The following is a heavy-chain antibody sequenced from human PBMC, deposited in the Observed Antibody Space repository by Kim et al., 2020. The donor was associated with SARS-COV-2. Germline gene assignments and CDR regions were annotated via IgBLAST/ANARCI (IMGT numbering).Heavy chain of an antibody. CDR2: TNPNSGNT. CDR3: ARAYSSSWYNYYYYGMDV. V-gene: IGHV1-8*01. Sequence: ASVKVSCKASGYTFTSYDINWVRQATGQGLEWMGWTNPNSGNTGYAQKFQGRVTMTRNTSISTAYMELSSLRSEDTAVYYCARAYSSSWYNYYYYGMDVWGQGTTVTVSS. D-gene: IGHD6-13*01. CDR1: GYTFTSYD. J-gene: IGHJ6*02.